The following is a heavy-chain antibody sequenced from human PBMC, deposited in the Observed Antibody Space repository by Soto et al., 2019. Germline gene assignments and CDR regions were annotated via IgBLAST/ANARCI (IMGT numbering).Heavy chain of an antibody. D-gene: IGHD6-19*01. Sequence: PGGAQSLSCAASGCPFSSSAMSWVRQAPGKGLEWVSAISGSGGSTYYADSVKGRFTISRDNSKNTLYLQMNSLRAEDTAVYYCAKDHPSIAVAGTPFHWGQGTLVTVSS. CDR2: ISGSGGST. CDR3: AKDHPSIAVAGTPFH. J-gene: IGHJ4*02. V-gene: IGHV3-23*01. CDR1: GCPFSSSA.